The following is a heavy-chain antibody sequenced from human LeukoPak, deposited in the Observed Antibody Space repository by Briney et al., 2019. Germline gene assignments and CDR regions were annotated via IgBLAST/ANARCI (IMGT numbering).Heavy chain of an antibody. CDR1: GGTFSSYA. Sequence: SVKVSCKASGGTFSSYAISWVRQPPGQGLEWLGVIIPIFGTANYAQKFQGRVTITADESTSTAYMELSSLRSEDTAVYYCARRSKYIFQNWFDPWGQGTLVTVSS. J-gene: IGHJ5*02. D-gene: IGHD4-11*01. V-gene: IGHV1-69*01. CDR2: IIPIFGTA. CDR3: ARRSKYIFQNWFDP.